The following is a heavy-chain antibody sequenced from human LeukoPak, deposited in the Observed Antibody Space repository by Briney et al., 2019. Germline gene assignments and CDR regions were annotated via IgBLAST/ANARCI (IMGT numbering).Heavy chain of an antibody. V-gene: IGHV3-23*01. CDR2: ISSTGDIT. CDR1: GITFTNAW. CDR3: AKPSYNSGWFIVS. D-gene: IGHD6-19*01. Sequence: GGSLRLSCAASGITFTNAWLTWVRQAPGKGLEWVSSISSTGDITYFADSVQGRFTISRDNSKNTLYLHMNSLRAEDTAVYSCAKPSYNSGWFIVSWGQGTLVTVSS. J-gene: IGHJ5*02.